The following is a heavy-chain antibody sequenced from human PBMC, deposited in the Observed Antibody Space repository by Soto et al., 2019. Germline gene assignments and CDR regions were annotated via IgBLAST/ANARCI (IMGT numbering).Heavy chain of an antibody. J-gene: IGHJ4*02. V-gene: IGHV1-69*01. CDR1: GGTFSSYS. Sequence: QVQLVQSGAEVKKPGSAVKVSCTASGGTFSSYSINWVRKAPGQGLEWMGEIIPIFGTANYAQKFQGRVTITAHQSTSTAYMEMISLRSEDTAVYYCARDGGRHSGGIDYWGQGTLVTVSS. CDR2: IIPIFGTA. D-gene: IGHD1-26*01. CDR3: ARDGGRHSGGIDY.